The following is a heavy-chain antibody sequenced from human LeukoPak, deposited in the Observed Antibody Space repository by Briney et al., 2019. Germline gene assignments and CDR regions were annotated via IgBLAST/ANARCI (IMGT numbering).Heavy chain of an antibody. V-gene: IGHV3-23*01. CDR2: ISGSGSNA. Sequence: GGSLRLSCAASGFTFSSYAMTWVRQAPGKGLEWVSGISGSGSNALYADSVRGRFTISRDNSKSTLHLHMSSLRAEGTAVYYCASCYGSETYVSVSWGQGTLVTVSS. D-gene: IGHD3-10*01. CDR3: ASCYGSETYVSVS. CDR1: GFTFSSYA. J-gene: IGHJ5*02.